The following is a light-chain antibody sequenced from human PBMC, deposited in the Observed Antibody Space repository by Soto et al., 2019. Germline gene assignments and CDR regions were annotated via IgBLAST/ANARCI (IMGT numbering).Light chain of an antibody. CDR3: QHYNSYPWT. CDR1: QSINNW. J-gene: IGKJ1*01. Sequence: DLPMTQSPSTLSASVGDRVTITCRASQSINNWLAWYQQKPGKAPNLLIYKASSLQSGVPSRFSGSGSGTEFTLTISSLQPDDSATYYCQHYNSYPWTFGQGTTVEIK. CDR2: KAS. V-gene: IGKV1-5*03.